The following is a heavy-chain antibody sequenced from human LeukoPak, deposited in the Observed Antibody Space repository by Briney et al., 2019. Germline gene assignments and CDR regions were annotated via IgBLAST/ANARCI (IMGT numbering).Heavy chain of an antibody. J-gene: IGHJ4*02. CDR2: INTESGDT. Sequence: ASVKVSCKASGYTFTDNHVHWVRQAPGQGLEWMGWINTESGDTKYAQRFQGRVTMTRDTSISTGYMELRGLMSDDTAVYFCARGDLAGRDNTGYRPFDYWGQGTLVTVSS. D-gene: IGHD3-22*01. CDR3: ARGDLAGRDNTGYRPFDY. CDR1: GYTFTDNH. V-gene: IGHV1-2*02.